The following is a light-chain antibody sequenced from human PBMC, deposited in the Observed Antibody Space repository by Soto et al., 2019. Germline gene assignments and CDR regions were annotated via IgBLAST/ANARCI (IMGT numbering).Light chain of an antibody. CDR3: QQYEKWPRT. CDR2: GAS. V-gene: IGKV3-15*01. Sequence: EIVMTQSPATLSVSPGERATLSCRASQSISSNLAWYQQKPGQAPRLLMYGASTRGTSIPARFSGSGSGTEFTLTISSLQSEDFAVYYCQQYEKWPRTFGQGTKVELK. J-gene: IGKJ1*01. CDR1: QSISSN.